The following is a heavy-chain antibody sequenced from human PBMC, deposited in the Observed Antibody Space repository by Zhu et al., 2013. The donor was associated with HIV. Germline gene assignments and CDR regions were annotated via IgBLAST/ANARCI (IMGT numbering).Heavy chain of an antibody. J-gene: IGHJ3*02. V-gene: IGHV4-38-2*02. CDR1: GGSISSGYY. D-gene: IGHD5-12*01. CDR2: IYHSGNT. CDR3: TRDQFRYSGYDWDALDI. Sequence: QVQLQESGPGLVKPSETLSLTCTVSGGSISSGYYWGWIRQPPGKGLEWIGSIYHSGNTYYNPSLKSRVTMSVDTSEKQFSLKLSSVTAADTAVYYCTRDQFRYSGYDWDALDIVGPKGQWSPSLQ.